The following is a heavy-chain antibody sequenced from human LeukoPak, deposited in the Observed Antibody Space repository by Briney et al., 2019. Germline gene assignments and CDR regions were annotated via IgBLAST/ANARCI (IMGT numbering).Heavy chain of an antibody. J-gene: IGHJ4*02. CDR3: AKGGGDYDILTGPDY. CDR1: GFTFSSYG. CDR2: ISYDGSNK. Sequence: PGRSLRLSCAASGFTFSSYGMHWVRQAPGKGLEWVAVISYDGSNKYYADSVKDRFTISRDNSKNTLYLQMNSLRAEDTAVYYCAKGGGDYDILTGPDYWGQGTLVTVSS. V-gene: IGHV3-30*18. D-gene: IGHD3-9*01.